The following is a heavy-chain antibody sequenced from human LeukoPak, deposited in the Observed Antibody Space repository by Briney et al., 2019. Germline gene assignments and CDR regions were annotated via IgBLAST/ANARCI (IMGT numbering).Heavy chain of an antibody. J-gene: IGHJ4*02. CDR1: GGSISNYW. Sequence: PSETLSLTCTVSGGSISNYWWSWIRQPPGKGLEWIGYVFDSGSTNYNPSLKSRVTISVDTSKKQFSLKLSSVTAADTAVYYCARGYSSSWNYLDYWGQGTLVTVSS. V-gene: IGHV4-59*01. CDR2: VFDSGST. CDR3: ARGYSSSWNYLDY. D-gene: IGHD6-13*01.